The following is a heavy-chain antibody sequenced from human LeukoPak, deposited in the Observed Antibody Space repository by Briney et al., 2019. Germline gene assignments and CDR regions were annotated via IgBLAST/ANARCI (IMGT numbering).Heavy chain of an antibody. Sequence: ASVKVSCKASGYTFTGYYMHWVRQAPGQGLEWMGWINPNSGGTNYAQKFQGRVTMTRDTSISTAYMELSRLRSDDTAVYYCARERLVAGSKPARWKNDSWGQGTLVTVSS. J-gene: IGHJ4*02. V-gene: IGHV1-2*02. CDR3: ARERLVAGSKPARWKNDS. D-gene: IGHD6-19*01. CDR1: GYTFTGYY. CDR2: INPNSGGT.